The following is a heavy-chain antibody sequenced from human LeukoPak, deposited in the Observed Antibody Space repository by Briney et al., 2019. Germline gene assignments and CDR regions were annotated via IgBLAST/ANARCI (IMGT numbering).Heavy chain of an antibody. CDR1: GLTFDDSA. Sequence: PGRSLRLSCAASGLTFDDSAMHWVRQVPGKGLEWVSGINRSGGTVGYADSVKGRFTISRDNAKNSLYLQMSSLRADDTAVYYCARGGSYRAPDYNYYYSMDVWGQGTTVTVSS. J-gene: IGHJ6*02. CDR2: INRSGGTV. D-gene: IGHD3-16*02. V-gene: IGHV3-9*01. CDR3: ARGGSYRAPDYNYYYSMDV.